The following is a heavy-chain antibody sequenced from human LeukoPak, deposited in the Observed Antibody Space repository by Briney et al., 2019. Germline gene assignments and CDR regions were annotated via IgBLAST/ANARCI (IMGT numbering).Heavy chain of an antibody. CDR2: MNPNSGNT. J-gene: IGHJ6*03. V-gene: IGHV1-8*03. Sequence: ASVKVSCKASGYTFTSYDINWVRQATGQGLEWMGWMNPNSGNTGYAQKFQGRVTITRNTSISTAYMELSSLRSEDTAVYYCARATLRGVIINCYMDVWGKGTTVTVSS. D-gene: IGHD3-10*01. CDR3: ARATLRGVIINCYMDV. CDR1: GYTFTSYD.